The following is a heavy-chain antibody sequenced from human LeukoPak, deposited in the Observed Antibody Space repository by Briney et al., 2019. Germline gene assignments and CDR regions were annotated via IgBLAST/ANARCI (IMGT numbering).Heavy chain of an antibody. CDR2: ISGSGGST. CDR1: GFALKSYS. Sequence: GGSLRLSCAGSGFALKSYSLTWVRQAPGKGLEWVSAISGSGGSTYYADSVKGRFTISRDNSKNTLYLQMNSLRAEDTAVYYCAKGRAYSNYVGDFQHWGQGTLVTVSS. D-gene: IGHD4-11*01. V-gene: IGHV3-23*01. J-gene: IGHJ1*01. CDR3: AKGRAYSNYVGDFQH.